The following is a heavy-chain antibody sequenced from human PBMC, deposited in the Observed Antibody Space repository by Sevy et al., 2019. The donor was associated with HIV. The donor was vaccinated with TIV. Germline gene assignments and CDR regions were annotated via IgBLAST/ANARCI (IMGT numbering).Heavy chain of an antibody. Sequence: SETLSLTCTVSGGSITSLYWNWIRQPPGKRLEWIANIYYNVHINYNPSLTSRVTLSLETSKNQFSRRLSSVTAADTAMYYCAGENAWGRGYSWGQGTLVTVSS. CDR2: IYYNVHI. D-gene: IGHD1-26*01. CDR1: GGSITSLY. J-gene: IGHJ4*02. V-gene: IGHV4-59*08. CDR3: AGENAWGRGYS.